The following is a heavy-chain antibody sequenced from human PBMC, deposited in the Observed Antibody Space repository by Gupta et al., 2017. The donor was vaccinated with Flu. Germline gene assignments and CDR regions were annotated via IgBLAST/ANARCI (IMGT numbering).Heavy chain of an antibody. CDR1: GFGFISYD. D-gene: IGHD3-16*02. CDR3: APYRAWLDP. Sequence: EVQLVESGGGLVQPGGSLRLSCVASGFGFISYDMNWVRQAPGKGLEWVSYISSGGITINYADSVKGRFTISRDNAKNSLYLQMNSLRADDTAVYYCAPYRAWLDPWGQGTLVTVSS. J-gene: IGHJ5*02. V-gene: IGHV3-48*03. CDR2: ISSGGITI.